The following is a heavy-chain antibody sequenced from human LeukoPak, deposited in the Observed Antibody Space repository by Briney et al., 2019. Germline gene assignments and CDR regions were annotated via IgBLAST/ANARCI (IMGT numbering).Heavy chain of an antibody. CDR1: GYTFTGYY. CDR3: ATRNYGDYEGDAFDI. CDR2: INPNSGGR. D-gene: IGHD4-17*01. V-gene: IGHV1-2*02. J-gene: IGHJ3*02. Sequence: ASVKVSCKASGYTFTGYYMHWVRQAPGQGLERVGWINPNSGGRSYAQKFQGRVTMTEDTSTDTAYMELSSLRSEDTAVYYCATRNYGDYEGDAFDIWGQGTMVTVSS.